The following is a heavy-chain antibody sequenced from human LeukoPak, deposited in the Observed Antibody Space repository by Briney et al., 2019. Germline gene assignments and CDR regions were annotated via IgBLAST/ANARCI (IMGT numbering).Heavy chain of an antibody. CDR2: IYHRGST. D-gene: IGHD2-15*01. CDR3: ARLNIVVVVAATRWFDP. V-gene: IGHV4-4*02. CDR1: GGSISSSNW. J-gene: IGHJ5*02. Sequence: SETLSLTCAVSGGSISSSNWWSWVRQPPGKGLEWIGEIYHRGSTNYNPSLKSRVTISVDKSKNQFSLKLSSVTAADTAVYYCARLNIVVVVAATRWFDPWGQGTLVTVSS.